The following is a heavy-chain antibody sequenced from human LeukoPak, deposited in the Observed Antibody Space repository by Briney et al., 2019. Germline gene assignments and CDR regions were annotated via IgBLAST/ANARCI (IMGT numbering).Heavy chain of an antibody. D-gene: IGHD3-3*01. J-gene: IGHJ4*02. Sequence: GGSLRLSCAASGFTFSSYAMSWVRQAPGKGLEWVSAISSSGGSTYYADSVKGRFTISRDNSKNTLYLQMNSLRAEDTAVYYCAGISRIFTGFDYWGQGTLVTVSS. V-gene: IGHV3-23*01. CDR3: AGISRIFTGFDY. CDR1: GFTFSSYA. CDR2: ISSSGGST.